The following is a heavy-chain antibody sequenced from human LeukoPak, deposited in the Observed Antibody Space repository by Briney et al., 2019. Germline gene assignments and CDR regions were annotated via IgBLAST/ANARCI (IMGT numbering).Heavy chain of an antibody. Sequence: PSETLSLTCTVSGGSISSYYWSWIRQPPGKGLEWIGYIYYSGSTNYNPSLKSRVTISVDTSKNQFSLKLSSVTAADTAVYYCARERYGSGSEASDIWGQGTMVTVSS. CDR1: GGSISSYY. V-gene: IGHV4-59*01. CDR2: IYYSGST. J-gene: IGHJ3*02. CDR3: ARERYGSGSEASDI. D-gene: IGHD3-10*01.